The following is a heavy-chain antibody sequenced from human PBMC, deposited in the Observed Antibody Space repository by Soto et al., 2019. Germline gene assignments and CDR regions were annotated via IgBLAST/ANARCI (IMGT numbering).Heavy chain of an antibody. J-gene: IGHJ6*02. CDR1: GGSFSGYY. CDR3: ARFIYVFYYYYGMDV. Sequence: SETLSLTCAVYGGSFSGYYWSWIRQPPGKGLEWIGEINHSGSTNYNPSLKSRVTISVDTSKNQFSLKLSSMTAADTAVYYCARFIYVFYYYYGMDVWGQGTTVTVSS. V-gene: IGHV4-34*01. CDR2: INHSGST. D-gene: IGHD3-16*01.